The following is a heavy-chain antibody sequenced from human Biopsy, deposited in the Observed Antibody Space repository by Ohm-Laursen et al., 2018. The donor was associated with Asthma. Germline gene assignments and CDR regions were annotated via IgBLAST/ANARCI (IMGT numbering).Heavy chain of an antibody. J-gene: IGHJ4*02. V-gene: IGHV1-69*13. CDR3: ARKAGSCISRTCYSLDF. Sequence: SVKVSCKSLGGTFNTYVIGWVRQAPGHGLEWMGGINSVFGTTTYPQKFQDRVTITADDSTSTVYMELSSLRSEDTAVNYCARKAGSCISRTCYSLDFWGQGTLVTVSS. CDR1: GGTFNTYV. D-gene: IGHD2-2*01. CDR2: INSVFGTT.